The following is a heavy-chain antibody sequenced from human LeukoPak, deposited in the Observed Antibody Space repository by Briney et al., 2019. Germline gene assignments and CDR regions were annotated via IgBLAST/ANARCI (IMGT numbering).Heavy chain of an antibody. D-gene: IGHD4/OR15-4a*01. CDR1: GXTXXSYA. V-gene: IGHV3-30-3*01. Sequence: GGSLRLSCAASGXTXXSYAMHWVRQAXXXXXXXVAVISYDGSNKYYADSVKGRFTISRDNSKNTLYLQMNSLRAEDTAVYYCARDCSTMYGMDVWGQGTTVTVSS. J-gene: IGHJ6*02. CDR2: ISYDGSNK. CDR3: ARDCSTMYGMDV.